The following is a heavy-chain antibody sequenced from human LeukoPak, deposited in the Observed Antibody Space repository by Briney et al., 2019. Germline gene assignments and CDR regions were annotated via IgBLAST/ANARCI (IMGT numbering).Heavy chain of an antibody. CDR3: ARERTAMQDY. Sequence: SETLSLTCAVYGGSFSGYYWSWIRQPPGKGLEWIGEINHSGSTNYNPSLKSRVTISVDTSKNQFSLKLSSVTAADTAVYYCARERTAMQDYWGQGTLATVSS. CDR1: GGSFSGYY. J-gene: IGHJ4*02. D-gene: IGHD5-18*01. V-gene: IGHV4-34*01. CDR2: INHSGST.